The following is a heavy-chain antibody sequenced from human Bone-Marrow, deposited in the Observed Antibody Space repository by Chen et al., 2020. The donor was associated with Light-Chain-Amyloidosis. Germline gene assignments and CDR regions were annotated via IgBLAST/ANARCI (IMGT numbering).Heavy chain of an antibody. CDR2: IYPDDSDA. V-gene: IGHV5-51*01. D-gene: IGHD2-21*01. J-gene: IGHJ4*02. CDR1: GYTFPNYW. Sequence: EVQLEQSGPEVKKPGESLKISCKGSGYTFPNYWIGWVRQMPGKGLEWMGVIYPDDSDARYSPSFEGQVTISADKSITTAYLQWRSLKASDTAMYYCARRRDCYNFHHWCQGTLVTVSS. CDR3: ARRRDCYNFHH.